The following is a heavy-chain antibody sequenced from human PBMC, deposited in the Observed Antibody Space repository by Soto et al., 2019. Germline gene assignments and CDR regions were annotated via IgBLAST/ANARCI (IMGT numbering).Heavy chain of an antibody. D-gene: IGHD3-10*01. Sequence: QVQLVESGGGVVQPGRSLRLSCAASGFTFSSYAMHWVRRAPGKGLEWVAVISYDGSNKYYADSVKGRFTISRDNSKNTLYLQMNSLRAEDTAVYYCARDYYGSGRHIPWGYYYYGMDVWGQGTTVTVSS. CDR2: ISYDGSNK. CDR3: ARDYYGSGRHIPWGYYYYGMDV. V-gene: IGHV3-30-3*01. J-gene: IGHJ6*02. CDR1: GFTFSSYA.